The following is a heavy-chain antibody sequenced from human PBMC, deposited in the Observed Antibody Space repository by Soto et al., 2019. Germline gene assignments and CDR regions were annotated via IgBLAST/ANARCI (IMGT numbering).Heavy chain of an antibody. CDR2: IYYSGST. Sequence: SETLSLTCSVSGGSITNYYWSWIRQPPGKGLEWLGYIYYSGSTNYNPSLMSRVTISVDTSKNQFSLKLSSVTAADTAVYYCARDRGYSNWFDPWGQGTLVTSPQ. CDR1: GGSITNYY. J-gene: IGHJ5*02. V-gene: IGHV4-59*01. CDR3: ARDRGYSNWFDP. D-gene: IGHD5-18*01.